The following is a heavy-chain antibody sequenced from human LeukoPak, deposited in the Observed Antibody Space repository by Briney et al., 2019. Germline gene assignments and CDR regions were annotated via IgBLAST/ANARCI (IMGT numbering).Heavy chain of an antibody. CDR1: GGTFSSYA. J-gene: IGHJ4*02. CDR2: IIPIFGTA. CDR3: ATPSEPKYYYDSSGYYFDY. Sequence: ASVKVSCKASGGTFSSYAISWVRQAPGQGLEWMGGIIPIFGTANYAQKFQGRVTITADKSTSTAYMELSSLRSEDTAVYYCATPSEPKYYYDSSGYYFDYWGQGTLVTVSS. D-gene: IGHD3-22*01. V-gene: IGHV1-69*06.